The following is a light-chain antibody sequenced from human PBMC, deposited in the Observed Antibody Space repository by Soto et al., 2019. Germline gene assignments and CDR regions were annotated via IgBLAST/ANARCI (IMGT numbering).Light chain of an antibody. Sequence: IVLTQSRATLSLSPGERATLSCRASQSVSSYLAWYQQKPGQAPRLLIYDASNRATGIPAGFSGSGSGTDFTLTISSLEPEDFAVYYCQQRSNWPITFGQGTRLE. CDR3: QQRSNWPIT. J-gene: IGKJ5*01. V-gene: IGKV3-11*01. CDR2: DAS. CDR1: QSVSSY.